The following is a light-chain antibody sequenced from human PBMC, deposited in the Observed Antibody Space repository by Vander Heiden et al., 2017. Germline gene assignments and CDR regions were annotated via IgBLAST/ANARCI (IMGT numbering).Light chain of an antibody. CDR3: SSDTSSSTLYV. V-gene: IGLV2-14*01. Sequence: QSVLTQPASVSGSPGQSITISCTGTSSDVGGYNYVSWYQQHPGKAPKLMIYEVSNRPSGVSNRFSGSKSGNTASLTISGLQAEDEADYYCSSDTSSSTLYVFGTGTKVTVL. CDR2: EVS. J-gene: IGLJ1*01. CDR1: SSDVGGYNY.